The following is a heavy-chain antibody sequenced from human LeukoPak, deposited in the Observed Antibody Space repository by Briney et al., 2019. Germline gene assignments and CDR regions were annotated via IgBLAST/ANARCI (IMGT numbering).Heavy chain of an antibody. D-gene: IGHD2-2*01. CDR1: GYTFTGYY. J-gene: IGHJ4*02. CDR2: INPNSGGT. CDR3: ARDPDCSSISCYDGG. V-gene: IGHV1-2*06. Sequence: ASVKVSCKASGYTFTGYYMHWVRQAPGQGLEWMGRINPNSGGTNYAQKFQGRVTMTRDTSISTAYMELSRLRSDDTAVYYCARDPDCSSISCYDGGWGQGTLVTVSS.